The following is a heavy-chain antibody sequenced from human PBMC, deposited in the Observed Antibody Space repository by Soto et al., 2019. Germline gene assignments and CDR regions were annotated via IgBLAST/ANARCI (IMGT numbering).Heavy chain of an antibody. J-gene: IGHJ4*02. V-gene: IGHV3-23*01. Sequence: EVQLLESGGGLVQPGGSLRLSCAAPGFTFSNYAMSCVRQAPGKGLEWVATISGNGGSTYYADSVNGRFTISRDNSKNMLFLQINSLRDADSAVYYCAKRPASIITFDYWGQGTPVTVSS. CDR2: ISGNGGST. CDR3: AKRPASIITFDY. CDR1: GFTFSNYA. D-gene: IGHD2-2*01.